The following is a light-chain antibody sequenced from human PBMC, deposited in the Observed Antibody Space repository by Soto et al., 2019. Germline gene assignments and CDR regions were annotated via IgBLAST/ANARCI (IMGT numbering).Light chain of an antibody. V-gene: IGKV3-15*01. J-gene: IGKJ1*01. CDR2: GAS. CDR1: QSVGSD. CDR3: QHYNNWPT. Sequence: EIVLTQSPGILSLSPWERATLSCRASQSVGSDLAWYQQKPGQAPRVLIYGASTRATNIPARFSGSGSGTDFTLTISSLQSEDFALYYCQHYNNWPTFGQGTKVDIK.